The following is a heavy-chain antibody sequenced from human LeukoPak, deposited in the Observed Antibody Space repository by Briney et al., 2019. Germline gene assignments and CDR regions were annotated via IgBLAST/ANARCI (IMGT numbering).Heavy chain of an antibody. V-gene: IGHV3-33*01. J-gene: IGHJ4*02. CDR1: RFTLSSYG. CDR3: ARGYSFGQYFDS. D-gene: IGHD5-18*01. CDR2: IWYDGSNK. Sequence: TGGSQTLSCAPSRFTLSSYGVHWVRDAPRKGPEGVAVIWYDGSNKYYADSVKGRFTISRDNSKNTLYLQMNSLRPADTAVYYCARGYSFGQYFDSWGQGTLVTVSS.